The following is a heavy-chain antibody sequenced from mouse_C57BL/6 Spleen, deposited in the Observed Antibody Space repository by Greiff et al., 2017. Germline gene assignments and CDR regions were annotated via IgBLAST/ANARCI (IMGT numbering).Heavy chain of an antibody. CDR2: IWSGGST. J-gene: IGHJ4*01. V-gene: IGHV2-2*01. D-gene: IGHD2-4*01. CDR3: ARKGDYDVGYAMDY. CDR1: GFSLTSYG. Sequence: VKLMESGPGLVQPSQSLSITCTVSGFSLTSYGVHWVRQSPGKGLEWLGVIWSGGSTDYNAAFISRLSISKDNSKSQVFFKMNSLQADDTAIYYCARKGDYDVGYAMDYWGQGTSVTVSS.